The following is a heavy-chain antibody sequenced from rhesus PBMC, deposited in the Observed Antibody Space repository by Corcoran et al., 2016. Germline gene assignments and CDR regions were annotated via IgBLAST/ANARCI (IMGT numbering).Heavy chain of an antibody. V-gene: IGHV2-174*01. Sequence: QVTLKESGPALVKPPQTLTLTCTFSGFSLTTSGMAVGWIRKPPGKALEWLALIYWDDDTRYRPSLKRRLTISKDTSKNQVVLTMTNMDPVDTATYYCASRTTVTLFDYWGQGVLVTVSS. D-gene: IGHD4-35*01. CDR3: ASRTTVTLFDY. CDR1: GFSLTTSGMA. CDR2: IYWDDDT. J-gene: IGHJ4*01.